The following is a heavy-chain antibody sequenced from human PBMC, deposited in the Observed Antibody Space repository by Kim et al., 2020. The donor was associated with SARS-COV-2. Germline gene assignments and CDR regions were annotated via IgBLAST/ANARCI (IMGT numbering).Heavy chain of an antibody. CDR3: ARADVYYDSSPMYYFDY. V-gene: IGHV1-69*13. CDR2: IIPIFGTA. CDR1: GGTFSSYA. J-gene: IGHJ4*02. Sequence: SVKVSCKASGGTFSSYAISWERQAPGQGLEWMGGIIPIFGTANYAQKFQGRVTITADESTSTAYMELSSLRSEDTAVYYCARADVYYDSSPMYYFDYWGQGTLVTVSS. D-gene: IGHD3-22*01.